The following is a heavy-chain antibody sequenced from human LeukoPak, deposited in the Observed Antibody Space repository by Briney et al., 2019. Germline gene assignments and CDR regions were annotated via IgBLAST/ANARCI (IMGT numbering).Heavy chain of an antibody. CDR2: ISGSGGST. CDR1: GFTFSSYA. J-gene: IGHJ6*02. CDR3: AKDRSYYGSGSPGYYYGMDV. D-gene: IGHD3-10*01. V-gene: IGHV3-23*01. Sequence: GGSLRLSCAASGFTFSSYAMSWVRQAPGKGLEWVSAISGSGGSTYYADSVKGRFTISRDNSKNTLYLQMNSLRAEDTAVYYFAKDRSYYGSGSPGYYYGMDVWGQGTTVTVSS.